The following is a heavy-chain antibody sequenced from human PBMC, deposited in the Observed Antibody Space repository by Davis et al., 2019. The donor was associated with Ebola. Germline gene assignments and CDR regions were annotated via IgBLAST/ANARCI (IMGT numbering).Heavy chain of an antibody. CDR3: ASQSSTSWSFDP. CDR2: IIPIFGTA. D-gene: IGHD2-2*01. J-gene: IGHJ5*02. Sequence: AASVKVSCKASGYTFTGYYMHWVRQAPGQGLEWMGGIIPIFGTANYAQKFQGRVTITADESTSTAYMELSSLRSEDTAVYYCASQSSTSWSFDPWGQGTLVTVSS. V-gene: IGHV1-69*13. CDR1: GYTFTGYY.